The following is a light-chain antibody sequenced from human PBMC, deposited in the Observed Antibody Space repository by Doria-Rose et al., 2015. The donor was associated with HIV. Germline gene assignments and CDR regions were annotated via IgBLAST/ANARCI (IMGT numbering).Light chain of an antibody. Sequence: TQSPESLGMSLGERATLNCKSNQSLLYTSKNYLAWYQQKPGQPPKLLIYWASTRQSGVPARFSGSGSGTDFTLTISSLEAEDVAVYYSQQYYDTPSSGPGTTVDIK. V-gene: IGKV4-1*01. CDR2: WAS. CDR3: QQYYDTPS. CDR1: QSLLYTSKNY. J-gene: IGKJ3*01.